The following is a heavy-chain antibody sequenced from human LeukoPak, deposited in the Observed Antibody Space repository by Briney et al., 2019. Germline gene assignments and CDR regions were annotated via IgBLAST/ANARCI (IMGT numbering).Heavy chain of an antibody. CDR1: GFTFSSYA. CDR2: ISYDGSNN. Sequence: PGGSLRLSCAASGFTFSSYAMHWVRQAPGKGLEWVAVISYDGSNNYYADSVKGRFTISRDNAKNSLYLQMNSLRAEDTAVYYCASLGYWGQGTLVTVSS. J-gene: IGHJ4*02. V-gene: IGHV3-30-3*01. CDR3: ASLGY. D-gene: IGHD3-16*01.